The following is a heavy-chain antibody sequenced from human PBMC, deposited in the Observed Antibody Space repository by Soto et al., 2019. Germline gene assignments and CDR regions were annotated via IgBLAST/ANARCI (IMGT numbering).Heavy chain of an antibody. J-gene: IGHJ4*02. D-gene: IGHD3-22*01. CDR3: ARNPERYDSSGKQAY. CDR1: GFTFSSYE. Sequence: PGGSLRLSCAASGFTFSSYEMNWVRQAPGKGLEWVSYIGSSGSTIYYADSVKGRFTISRDNAKNSLYLQMNSLRAEDTAVYYCARNPERYDSSGKQAYWGQGSLVPVSS. CDR2: IGSSGSTI. V-gene: IGHV3-48*03.